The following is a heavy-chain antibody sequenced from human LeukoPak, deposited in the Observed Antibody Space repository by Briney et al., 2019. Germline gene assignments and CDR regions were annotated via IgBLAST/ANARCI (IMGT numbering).Heavy chain of an antibody. Sequence: GASVKVSCKASGYTFTGYYMHWVRQAPGQGLEWMGWINPNSGGTNYAQKFQGRVTMTRDTSISTAYMELSRLRSDDTAVYYCARDGDYDILTGYYYFDYWGQGTLVTVSS. D-gene: IGHD3-9*01. CDR3: ARDGDYDILTGYYYFDY. V-gene: IGHV1-2*02. CDR2: INPNSGGT. CDR1: GYTFTGYY. J-gene: IGHJ4*02.